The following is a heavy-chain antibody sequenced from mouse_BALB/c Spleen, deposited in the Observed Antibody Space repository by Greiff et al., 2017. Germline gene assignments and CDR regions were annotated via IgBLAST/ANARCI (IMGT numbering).Heavy chain of an antibody. J-gene: IGHJ4*01. CDR1: GFTFSDYY. CDR3: ARPMITTNAMDY. CDR2: ISDGGSYT. D-gene: IGHD2-4*01. Sequence: EVKLVESGGGLVKPGGSLKLSCAASGFTFSDYYMYWVRQTPEKRLEWVATISDGGSYTYYPDSVKGRFTISRDNAKNNLYLQMSSLKSEDTAMYYCARPMITTNAMDYWGQGTSVTVSS. V-gene: IGHV5-4*02.